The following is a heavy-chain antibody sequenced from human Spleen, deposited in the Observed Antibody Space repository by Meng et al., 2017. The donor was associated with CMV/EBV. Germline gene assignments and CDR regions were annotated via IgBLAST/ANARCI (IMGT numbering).Heavy chain of an antibody. CDR1: QFSFSDYN. CDR3: ARGLRSMAAAVRH. D-gene: IGHD2-15*01. Sequence: GESLKISCATSQFSFSDYNMNWVRQAPGKGLEWVSFISGSGKTIYSADSVKGRFFVSRDNAKNSQYLQMNRLRVEDTAVYYCARGLRSMAAAVRHWGQGTLVTVSS. J-gene: IGHJ4*02. V-gene: IGHV3-48*04. CDR2: ISGSGKTI.